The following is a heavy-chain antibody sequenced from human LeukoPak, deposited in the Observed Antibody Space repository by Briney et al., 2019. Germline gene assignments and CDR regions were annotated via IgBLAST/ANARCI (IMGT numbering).Heavy chain of an antibody. V-gene: IGHV3-21*01. CDR2: ISSSSSYI. Sequence: GGSLRLSCAASGFTVSGNYMSWVRQAPGKGLEWVSSISSSSSYIYYADSVKGRFTISRDNAKNSLYLQMNSLRAEDTAVYYCARDQGGRITMVRGVIGPYFDYWGQGTLVTVSS. J-gene: IGHJ4*02. CDR3: ARDQGGRITMVRGVIGPYFDY. D-gene: IGHD3-10*01. CDR1: GFTVSGNY.